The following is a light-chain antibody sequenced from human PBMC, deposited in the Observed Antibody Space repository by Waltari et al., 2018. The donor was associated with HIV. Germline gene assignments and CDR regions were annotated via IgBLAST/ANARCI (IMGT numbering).Light chain of an antibody. V-gene: IGLV2-14*01. Sequence: QSALTQPASVSGSPGQSITISCTGTSSDVGGYNYVSWYQQHPVKTPKLMIYEVSNRPAGVSNRFSGSRSGNTASLTLTGLQAEDESDYYGSSYTSSSTPYVFGTGTKVTVL. CDR2: EVS. CDR1: SSDVGGYNY. CDR3: SSYTSSSTPYV. J-gene: IGLJ1*01.